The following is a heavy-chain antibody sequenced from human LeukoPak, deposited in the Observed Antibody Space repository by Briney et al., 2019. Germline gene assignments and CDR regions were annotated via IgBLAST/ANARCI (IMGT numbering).Heavy chain of an antibody. D-gene: IGHD3-10*01. Sequence: GGSLRLSCAASGFTFNNYAMSWVRQAPGKGLEWVSVITSGGSGTYYAGSVRGRFTTSRDNSKSILYLQMSSLRAEDTAVYYCVNGGARGMYYFDYWGQGALVTVSS. V-gene: IGHV3-23*01. CDR2: ITSGGSGT. CDR1: GFTFNNYA. J-gene: IGHJ4*02. CDR3: VNGGARGMYYFDY.